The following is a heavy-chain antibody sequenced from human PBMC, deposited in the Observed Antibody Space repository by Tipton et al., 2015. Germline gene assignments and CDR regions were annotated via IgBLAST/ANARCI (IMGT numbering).Heavy chain of an antibody. J-gene: IGHJ4*02. Sequence: TLSLTCAVSGYSISRGYSWAWIRQPPGKGLEWIGSVDHSGDSYSNPSLKSRVTISLDTSKNQFSLQLSSVTDADTAVYYCARGELGDFDSWGQGTLVTASS. CDR1: GYSISRGYS. D-gene: IGHD6-6*01. CDR2: VDHSGDS. CDR3: ARGELGDFDS. V-gene: IGHV4-38-2*01.